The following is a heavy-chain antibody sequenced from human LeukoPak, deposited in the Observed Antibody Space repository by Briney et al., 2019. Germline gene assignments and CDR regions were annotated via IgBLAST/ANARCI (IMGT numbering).Heavy chain of an antibody. CDR1: GYTFTAYY. J-gene: IGHJ3*02. Sequence: ASVKVSCKASGYTFTAYYMHWVRQAPGQGLESMGWINPNSGGSNYAQKFQGRVTMTRDTSITTAYMELTRLTSDDTAMYYCVRNLEYSSSSGAFDIWGQGTMVTVSS. CDR2: INPNSGGS. V-gene: IGHV1-2*02. CDR3: VRNLEYSSSSGAFDI. D-gene: IGHD6-6*01.